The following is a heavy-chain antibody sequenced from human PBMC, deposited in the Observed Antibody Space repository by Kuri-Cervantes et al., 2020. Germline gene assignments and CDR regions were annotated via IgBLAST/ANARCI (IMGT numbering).Heavy chain of an antibody. D-gene: IGHD1-1*01. J-gene: IGHJ6*03. CDR3: ARALEPYYNYYYMDV. V-gene: IGHV3-23*01. CDR1: GFTFSSYE. CDR2: ISGSGGST. Sequence: ETLSLTCAASGFTFSSYEMSWVRQAPGKGLEWVSAISGSGGSTYYADSVKGRFTISRDNSKNTLYLQMNSLRAEDTAVYYCARALEPYYNYYYMDVWGKGTTVTVSS.